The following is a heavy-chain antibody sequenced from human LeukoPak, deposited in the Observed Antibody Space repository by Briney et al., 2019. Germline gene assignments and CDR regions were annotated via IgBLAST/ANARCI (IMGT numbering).Heavy chain of an antibody. V-gene: IGHV4-39*07. CDR3: ARVPADYYGSGNWFDP. Sequence: SETLSLTCTVSGGSISSSYSHWGWIRQPPGTGLEWIGSIYYSGSTYYNPSLKSRVTISIDTSKNQFSLKLSSVTAADTAVYYCARVPADYYGSGNWFDPWGQGTLVTVSS. CDR2: IYYSGST. J-gene: IGHJ5*02. D-gene: IGHD3-10*01. CDR1: GGSISSSYSH.